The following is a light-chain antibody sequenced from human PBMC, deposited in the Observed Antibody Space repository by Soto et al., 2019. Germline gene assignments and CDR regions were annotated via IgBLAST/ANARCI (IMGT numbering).Light chain of an antibody. CDR3: QQYGSSPFT. CDR2: GAS. Sequence: EIVLTQSPGTLSLSPGERATLSCRASQSVSSSYLAWYQQKPGQAPRLLIYGASSRATGIPDRFSGSGSGIDFTLTISRLEPEDFAVYYCQQYGSSPFTFGPGTKLDIK. V-gene: IGKV3-20*01. J-gene: IGKJ3*01. CDR1: QSVSSSY.